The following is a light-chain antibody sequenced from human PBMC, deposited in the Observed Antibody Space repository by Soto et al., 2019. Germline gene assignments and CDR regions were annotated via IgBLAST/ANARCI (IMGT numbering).Light chain of an antibody. CDR2: DAS. J-gene: IGKJ4*01. CDR3: QQYDNLPLT. V-gene: IGKV1-33*01. Sequence: DIQMTQSPSSLSASVGDRVTITCQASQDISDYLNWYQQKPGKAPKLLIYDASYLETGVPSRFSGSGSGTDFTFTISSLQPEDIATYFCQQYDNLPLTFGGGTKVEI. CDR1: QDISDY.